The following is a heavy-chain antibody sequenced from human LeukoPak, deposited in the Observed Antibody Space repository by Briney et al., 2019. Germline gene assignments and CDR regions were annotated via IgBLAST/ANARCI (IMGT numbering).Heavy chain of an antibody. V-gene: IGHV4-59*01. D-gene: IGHD2-8*02. J-gene: IGHJ4*02. CDR3: ARVSCTGGTCHLDS. Sequence: SETLSLTCTVSGGSITHFFWSFIRQPPTKGLEYIGYIYHTGAIDYNPSLKSRLTMSADKSTNQFSLDLRSVTAADTAVYYCARVSCTGGTCHLDSWGQGILVTVSS. CDR1: GGSITHFF. CDR2: IYHTGAI.